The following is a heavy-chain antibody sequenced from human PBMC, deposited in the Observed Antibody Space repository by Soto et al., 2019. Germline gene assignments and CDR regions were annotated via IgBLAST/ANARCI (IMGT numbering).Heavy chain of an antibody. D-gene: IGHD5-18*01. V-gene: IGHV3-9*01. Sequence: EVQLVESGGGLVQPGRSLRLSCAASGFIFHDYAMHWVRQAPGKGLEWVSGINWSSGSIDYADSVKGRFTISRDNAKNSLYLQMNSLGAEDTALYYCAKDMSGYNSRFDYWGQGTLVTVSS. J-gene: IGHJ4*02. CDR2: INWSSGSI. CDR1: GFIFHDYA. CDR3: AKDMSGYNSRFDY.